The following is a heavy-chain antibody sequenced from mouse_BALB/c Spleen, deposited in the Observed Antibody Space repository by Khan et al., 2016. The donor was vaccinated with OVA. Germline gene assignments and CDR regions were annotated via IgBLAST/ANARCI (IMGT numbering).Heavy chain of an antibody. J-gene: IGHJ2*01. CDR1: GYTFTSYW. Sequence: QVQLQQPGAELVKAGASVKMSCKASGYTFTSYWMHWVKQRLGQGLEWFAETNPTNGRTYYNETFKSKATLTVDKSSSTAYMLLSGPTFEESAVYYCARIKKIVATYFDYWGQGTTLTVSS. V-gene: IGHV1S81*02. CDR2: TNPTNGRT. CDR3: ARIKKIVATYFDY. D-gene: IGHD1-1*01.